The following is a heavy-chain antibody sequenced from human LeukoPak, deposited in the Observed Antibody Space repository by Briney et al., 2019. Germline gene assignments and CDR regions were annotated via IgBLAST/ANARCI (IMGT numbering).Heavy chain of an antibody. CDR3: ARLQGAISVVPTAAFDY. V-gene: IGHV3-74*01. Sequence: GGSLRLSCAASGFTFSSYWMFWVRQTPGKGLVWVSRINSDGSSTSYADFVKGRLTIFRDNAKNTLYLQMNSLRAEDTAVYYCARLQGAISVVPTAAFDYWGQGTLVTVSS. J-gene: IGHJ4*02. CDR1: GFTFSSYW. D-gene: IGHD2-2*01. CDR2: INSDGSST.